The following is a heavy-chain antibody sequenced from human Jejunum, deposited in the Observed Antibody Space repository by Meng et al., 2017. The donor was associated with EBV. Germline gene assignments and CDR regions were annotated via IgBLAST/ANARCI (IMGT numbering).Heavy chain of an antibody. V-gene: IGHV4-61*01. CDR3: AGLRYSGYDRAFDY. J-gene: IGHJ4*02. CDR1: GGSVNSGNVY. D-gene: IGHD5-12*01. CDR2: IYYSGST. Sequence: LLHESCPGLGKPSETLSLPCTVSGGSVNSGNVYWSWIRQPPGKGLEWIGYIYYSGSTNYIPSLKSRVTISLDTSKNQFSLKLSSVTAADTAVYYCAGLRYSGYDRAFDYWGQGALVTVSS.